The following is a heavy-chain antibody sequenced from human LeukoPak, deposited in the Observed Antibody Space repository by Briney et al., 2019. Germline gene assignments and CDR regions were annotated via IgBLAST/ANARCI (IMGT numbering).Heavy chain of an antibody. Sequence: GGSLRLSCAASGFTLSSYAMSWVRQAPGKGLEWVSAISVSGNTYHADSVKGRFTISRDSSKNTLYLQMNSLRAADTAVYYCAKDPTHYRVWDDYDSTVLSYWGQGTLVTVSS. V-gene: IGHV3-23*01. CDR1: GFTLSSYA. CDR2: ISVSGNT. CDR3: AKDPTHYRVWDDYDSTVLSY. J-gene: IGHJ4*02. D-gene: IGHD3-22*01.